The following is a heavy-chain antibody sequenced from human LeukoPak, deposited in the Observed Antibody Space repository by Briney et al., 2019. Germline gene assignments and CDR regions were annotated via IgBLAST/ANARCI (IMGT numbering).Heavy chain of an antibody. V-gene: IGHV1-2*06. D-gene: IGHD2-21*02. CDR1: GYTFTDYY. CDR2: INPNSGGT. J-gene: IGHJ2*01. Sequence: ASVKVSCKASGYTFTDYYMHWVRQAPGQGLEWMGRINPNSGGTNYAQKFLGRVTMTRDASISTAYMELSRLGSDDTAVYYCARVWHCGNDCSSYWYFDLWGGGTLVTVSS. CDR3: ARVWHCGNDCSSYWYFDL.